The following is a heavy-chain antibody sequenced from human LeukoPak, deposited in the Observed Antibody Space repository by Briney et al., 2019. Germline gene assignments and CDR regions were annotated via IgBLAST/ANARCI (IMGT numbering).Heavy chain of an antibody. J-gene: IGHJ4*02. V-gene: IGHV3-23*01. CDR2: IIASTGST. CDR3: AKDRPPWDY. CDR1: GFTFSSYA. Sequence: SGGSLRLSCSASGFTFSSYAMSWFRQAPGKGLEWVSAIIASTGSTYYADPVKCRFTISRANSKNTLYLQMHSPRAEDTAVYTCAKDRPPWDYWGPGNLVTVSP.